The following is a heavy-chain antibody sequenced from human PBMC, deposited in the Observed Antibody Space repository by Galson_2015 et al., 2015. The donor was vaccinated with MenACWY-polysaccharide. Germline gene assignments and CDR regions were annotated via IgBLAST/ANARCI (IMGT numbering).Heavy chain of an antibody. CDR3: ARLSDILTGYSYDGFDI. D-gene: IGHD3-9*01. Sequence: SVKVSCKASEYTFTNFYIHRVRQAPGQGLEWMGQISPTDGTTTYAQKFQGRVTVTSDTSTSTVYMELSSLRSEDSAVFYCARLSDILTGYSYDGFDIRGTATMFPVS. V-gene: IGHV1-46*01. CDR1: EYTFTNFY. CDR2: ISPTDGTT. J-gene: IGHJ3*02.